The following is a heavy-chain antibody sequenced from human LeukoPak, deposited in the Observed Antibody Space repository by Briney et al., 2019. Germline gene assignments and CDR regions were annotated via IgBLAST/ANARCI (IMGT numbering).Heavy chain of an antibody. J-gene: IGHJ4*02. CDR2: MRPDGREI. CDR3: ARAAISFVDLYYFDY. Sequence: PGGSLRLSCAASGFSFSNSWMTWARQTPGKGLEWVANMRPDGREIYYVDSVKGRFTISRDNAKNSLYLQMNSLRAEDTAVYYCARAAISFVDLYYFDYWGQGTLVTVSS. D-gene: IGHD6-25*01. V-gene: IGHV3-7*01. CDR1: GFSFSNSW.